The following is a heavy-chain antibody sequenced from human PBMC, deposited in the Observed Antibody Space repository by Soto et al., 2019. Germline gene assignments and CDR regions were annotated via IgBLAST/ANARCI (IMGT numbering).Heavy chain of an antibody. Sequence: PGGSLRLSCVVSGLIFSDQWMSWVRQAPGTGLEWVANIKQDGSEKYYVDSVRGRFSISRDNAKNSLYLQMKSLRVEDTAIYYCAKEVSLGSTVDLGYWGQGTLVTVSS. CDR3: AKEVSLGSTVDLGY. V-gene: IGHV3-7*03. J-gene: IGHJ4*02. CDR1: GLIFSDQW. CDR2: IKQDGSEK. D-gene: IGHD7-27*01.